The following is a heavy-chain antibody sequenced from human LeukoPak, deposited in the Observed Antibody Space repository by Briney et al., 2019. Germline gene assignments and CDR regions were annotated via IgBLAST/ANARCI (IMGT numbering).Heavy chain of an antibody. CDR3: AAYGGDWNFDS. J-gene: IGHJ4*02. D-gene: IGHD2-21*01. CDR1: GSLDIYY. V-gene: IGHV4-34*01. CDR2: ITYRRSA. Sequence: SETLSLTCAVYGSLDIYYFMFVRQPPGKGLQWLGEITYRRSADYNPSLKSRLTISIDVPQRQISLQLRSVTAANTAVYYCAAYGGDWNFDSWGQGTLVTVSS.